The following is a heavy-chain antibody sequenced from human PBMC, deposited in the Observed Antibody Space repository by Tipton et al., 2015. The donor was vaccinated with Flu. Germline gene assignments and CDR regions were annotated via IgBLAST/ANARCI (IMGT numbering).Heavy chain of an antibody. J-gene: IGHJ4*02. V-gene: IGHV4-61*02. D-gene: IGHD3-9*01. CDR1: GGSISSPSYY. Sequence: LRLSCTVSGGSISSPSYYWSWIRQPAEKGLEWIGRIRTSGSTKYNPSLKSRVTISLDTSKNQFSLNLSSVTAADTAVYYCARHDTTFDYWGQGTLVTVSS. CDR2: IRTSGST. CDR3: ARHDTTFDY.